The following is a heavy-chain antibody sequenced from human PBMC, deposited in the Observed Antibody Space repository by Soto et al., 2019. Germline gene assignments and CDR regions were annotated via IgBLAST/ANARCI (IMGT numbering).Heavy chain of an antibody. Sequence: QITLKESGPTLVKPTQTLTLTCTFSGFSLSTSGVGVGWIRQPPGKALEWLALIYWDDDKRYSPSLKSRLTITKDTSKNQVVLTMTNMDLVDTATYYCAHSNIVATIGYYFDYWGQGTLVTVSS. D-gene: IGHD5-12*01. CDR2: IYWDDDK. J-gene: IGHJ4*02. V-gene: IGHV2-5*02. CDR3: AHSNIVATIGYYFDY. CDR1: GFSLSTSGVG.